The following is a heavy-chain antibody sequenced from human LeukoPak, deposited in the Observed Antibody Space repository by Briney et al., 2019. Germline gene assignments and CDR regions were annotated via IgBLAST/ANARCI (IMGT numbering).Heavy chain of an antibody. D-gene: IGHD6-25*01. J-gene: IGHJ3*02. V-gene: IGHV4-30-2*01. CDR1: GGSISSGGYY. CDR3: ARHTGGIAATNPTSHAFDI. Sequence: PSETLSLTCTVSGGSISSGGYYWSWIRQPPGKGLEWIGYIYHSGSTYYNPSLKSRVTISVDTSKNQFSLKLSSVTAADTAVYYCARHTGGIAATNPTSHAFDIWGQGTMVTVSS. CDR2: IYHSGST.